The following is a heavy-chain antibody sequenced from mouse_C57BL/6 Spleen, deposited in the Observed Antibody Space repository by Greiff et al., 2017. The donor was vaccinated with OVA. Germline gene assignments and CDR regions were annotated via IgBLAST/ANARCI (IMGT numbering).Heavy chain of an antibody. D-gene: IGHD2-2*01. CDR1: GFTFSNYW. V-gene: IGHV6-3*01. J-gene: IGHJ2*01. CDR3: TGSGYASFDY. CDR2: IRLKSDNYAT. Sequence: EVKLVESGGGLVQPGGSMKLSCVASGFTFSNYWMNWVRQSPETGLEWVAQIRLKSDNYATHYAESVKGRFTISRDDSKSSVYLQMNNLRAEDTGIYYCTGSGYASFDYWGQGTTLTVSS.